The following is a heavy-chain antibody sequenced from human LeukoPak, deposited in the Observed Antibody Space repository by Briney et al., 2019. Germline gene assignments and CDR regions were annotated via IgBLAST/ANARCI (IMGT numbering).Heavy chain of an antibody. Sequence: SETLSLTCTVSGGSISSYYWSWLRQPPGKGLEYIGYTHYSGSTNYNPSLKSRVTISLDTSGNQFSLKLSSVTAADTAVYYCASGYCGGACQLGGGYMWGQGKMVTVSS. V-gene: IGHV4-59*01. CDR2: THYSGST. CDR1: GGSISSYY. D-gene: IGHD2-21*02. CDR3: ASGYCGGACQLGGGYM. J-gene: IGHJ3*02.